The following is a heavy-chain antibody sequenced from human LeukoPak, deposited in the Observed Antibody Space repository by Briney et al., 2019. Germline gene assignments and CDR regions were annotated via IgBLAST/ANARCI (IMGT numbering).Heavy chain of an antibody. D-gene: IGHD6-19*01. Sequence: GRSLRLSCAASGFAFSSYGMHWVRQAPGKGLEWVAVISYDGSNKYYADSMKGRFTISRDNSKNTLYLQMNSLRAEDTAVYYCAKDRGSYSSGWTGFDYGGQGTLVTVSS. V-gene: IGHV3-30*18. CDR3: AKDRGSYSSGWTGFDY. CDR2: ISYDGSNK. CDR1: GFAFSSYG. J-gene: IGHJ4*02.